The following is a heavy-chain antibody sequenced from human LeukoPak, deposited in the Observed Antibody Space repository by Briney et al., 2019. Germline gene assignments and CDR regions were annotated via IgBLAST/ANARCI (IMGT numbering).Heavy chain of an antibody. CDR1: GYTFTSYY. CDR3: ARSPGGYCSGGSCYDFDY. Sequence: ASVKVSCKVSGYTFTSYYMHWVRQAPGQGLEWMGIINPSGGSTSYAQKFQGRVTMTRDTSTSTVYMELSSLRSEDTAVYYCARSPGGYCSGGSCYDFDYWGQGTLVTVSS. J-gene: IGHJ4*02. D-gene: IGHD2-15*01. V-gene: IGHV1-46*01. CDR2: INPSGGST.